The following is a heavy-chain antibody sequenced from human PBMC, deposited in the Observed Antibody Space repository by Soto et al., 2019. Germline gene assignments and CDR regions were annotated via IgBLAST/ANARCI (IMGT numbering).Heavy chain of an antibody. Sequence: GGSLRLSCAASGFTFSTYAMSWVRQAPGKGLEWVSLISGSGGSTYYADSVKGRFTISRDNTKNALYLQMNSLRAEDTAVYYCAKGWSDYFDSWGQGTLVTVSS. J-gene: IGHJ4*02. V-gene: IGHV3-23*01. CDR3: AKGWSDYFDS. CDR2: ISGSGGST. CDR1: GFTFSTYA.